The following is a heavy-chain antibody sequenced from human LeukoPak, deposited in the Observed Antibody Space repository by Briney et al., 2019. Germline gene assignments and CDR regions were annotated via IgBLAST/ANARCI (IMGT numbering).Heavy chain of an antibody. CDR1: GLTFSRYG. J-gene: IGHJ2*01. Sequence: GGSLTLSCAAAGLTFSRYGMHWVRHAPGKGREWVAVIWYDGSNKYYTDSVKGRFTISRDNSKNTLYLQMNSLRAEDTAVYYCAREGEQWLEPIGYFDLWGRGTLVTVSS. D-gene: IGHD6-19*01. CDR2: IWYDGSNK. CDR3: AREGEQWLEPIGYFDL. V-gene: IGHV3-33*01.